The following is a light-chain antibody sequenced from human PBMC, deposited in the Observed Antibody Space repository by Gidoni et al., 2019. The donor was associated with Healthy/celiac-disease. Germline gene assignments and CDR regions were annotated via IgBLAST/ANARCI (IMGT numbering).Light chain of an antibody. CDR3: QQYNNWPPTWT. CDR1: QGVSSN. CDR2: GAS. Sequence: EIVMTQSPATLSVSPGERATLSCRASQGVSSNLAWYQQKPGQAPRLLIYGASTRATGIPARFSGSGSGKEFTLTISSRQSEDFAVYYCQQYNNWPPTWTFGQGTKVEIK. J-gene: IGKJ1*01. V-gene: IGKV3-15*01.